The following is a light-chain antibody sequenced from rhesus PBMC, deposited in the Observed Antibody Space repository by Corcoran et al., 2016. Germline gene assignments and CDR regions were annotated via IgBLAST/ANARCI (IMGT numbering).Light chain of an antibody. CDR3: EQTLQTPFT. Sequence: DIVMTQTPLSLSVTPGEPASISCRSSQSLLHSNGYTYLHWYLQKPGQSPQLLIFEVSNRASGVPERFSGSGSGTDFTLKISWVEAEDVGVYYCEQTLQTPFTFGPGTKLDIK. CDR2: EVS. CDR1: QSLLHSNGYTY. J-gene: IGKJ3*01. V-gene: IGKV2-78*01.